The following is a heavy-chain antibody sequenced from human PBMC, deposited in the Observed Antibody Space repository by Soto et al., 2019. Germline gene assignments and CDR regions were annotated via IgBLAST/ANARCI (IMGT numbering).Heavy chain of an antibody. CDR2: INPSGGST. D-gene: IGHD2-8*01. J-gene: IGHJ4*02. V-gene: IGHV1-46*01. CDR3: ARDETVLMVYAIPGDY. Sequence: QVQLVQSGAEVKKPGASVKVSCKASGYTFTSYYMHWVRQAPGQGLEWMGIINPSGGSTSYAQKFKGRVTMTRDTSTSTVYMELSSLRSEDTAVYYCARDETVLMVYAIPGDYWGQGTLVTVSS. CDR1: GYTFTSYY.